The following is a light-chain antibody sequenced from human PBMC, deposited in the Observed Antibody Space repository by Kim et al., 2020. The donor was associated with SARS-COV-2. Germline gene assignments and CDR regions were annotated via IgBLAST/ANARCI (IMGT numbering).Light chain of an antibody. CDR3: LQDYNFPLT. CDR2: AAS. CDR1: QGIRND. Sequence: SASVEDRVTITCRASQGIRNDLGWYQQKPGKAPKLLIYAASTLQSGVPSRFSGSGSGTDFTLTISSLQPEDFATYYCLQDYNFPLTFGGGTKVEIK. V-gene: IGKV1-6*01. J-gene: IGKJ4*01.